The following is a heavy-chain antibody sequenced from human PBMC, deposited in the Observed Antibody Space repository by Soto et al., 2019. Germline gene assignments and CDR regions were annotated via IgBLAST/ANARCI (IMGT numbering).Heavy chain of an antibody. Sequence: GGSLRLSCAASGFTFSDYYMSWIRQAPGKGLEWVSYISSSSSYTNYADSVKGRFTISRDNAKNSLYLQMNSLRAEDTAVYYCARDILPHYYGSGSSPFDPWGQGTLVTVSS. J-gene: IGHJ5*02. V-gene: IGHV3-11*05. CDR1: GFTFSDYY. CDR2: ISSSSSYT. CDR3: ARDILPHYYGSGSSPFDP. D-gene: IGHD3-10*01.